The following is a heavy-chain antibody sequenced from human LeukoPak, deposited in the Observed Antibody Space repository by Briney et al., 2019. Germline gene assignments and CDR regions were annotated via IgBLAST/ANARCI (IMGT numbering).Heavy chain of an antibody. CDR3: TTDRLL. J-gene: IGHJ4*02. V-gene: IGHV3-15*01. Sequence: GGSLRLSCAASGFTFSNAWMSWVRQAPGKGLEWDGRIKSKTDGGTTDYAAPVKGRFTISRDDSKNTLYLQMNSLKTEDTAVYYCTTDRLLWGQGTLVTVSS. CDR1: GFTFSNAW. CDR2: IKSKTDGGTT. D-gene: IGHD6-25*01.